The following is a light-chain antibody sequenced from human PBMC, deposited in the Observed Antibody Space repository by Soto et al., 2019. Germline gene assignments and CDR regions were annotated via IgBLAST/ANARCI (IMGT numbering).Light chain of an antibody. CDR2: GNS. CDR3: QSYDSSLNGVV. CDR1: SSNIGAGYD. V-gene: IGLV1-40*01. J-gene: IGLJ2*01. Sequence: SVLTQTPSGSGAPGQRVTISCTGSSSNIGAGYDVHWYQQLPGTAPKLLIYGNSNRPSGVPDRFSGSKSGTSASLAITGLQAEDEADYYCQSYDSSLNGVVFGGGTKVTVL.